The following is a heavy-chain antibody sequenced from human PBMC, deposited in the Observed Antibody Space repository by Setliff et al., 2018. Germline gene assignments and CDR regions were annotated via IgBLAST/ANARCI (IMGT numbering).Heavy chain of an antibody. J-gene: IGHJ5*02. D-gene: IGHD2-15*01. CDR3: AKDGGIGGAANYIFWFDP. CDR2: IIPIFGTA. V-gene: IGHV1-69*06. Sequence: ASVKVSCKASGGTFSSYAISWVRQAPGQGLEWMGGIIPIFGTANYAQRFQGRVTITADKSTNTAYMELSSLRSEDTALYYCAKDGGIGGAANYIFWFDPWGQGTLVTVSS. CDR1: GGTFSSYA.